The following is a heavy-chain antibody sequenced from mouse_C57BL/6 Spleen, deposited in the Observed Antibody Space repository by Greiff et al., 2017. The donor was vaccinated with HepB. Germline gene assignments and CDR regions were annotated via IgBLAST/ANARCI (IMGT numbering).Heavy chain of an antibody. CDR3: ARGFPVGYFDV. V-gene: IGHV1-69*01. Sequence: QVHVKQPGAELVMPGASVKLSCKASGYPFTSYWMHWVKQRPGQGLEWIGEIDPSDSYTNYNQKFKGKSTLTVDKSSSTAYMQLSSLTSEDSAVYYCARGFPVGYFDVWGTGTTVTVSS. CDR1: GYPFTSYW. J-gene: IGHJ1*03. CDR2: IDPSDSYT.